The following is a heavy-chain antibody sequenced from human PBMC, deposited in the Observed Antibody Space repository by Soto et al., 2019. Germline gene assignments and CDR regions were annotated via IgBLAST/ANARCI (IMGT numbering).Heavy chain of an antibody. V-gene: IGHV4-30-2*01. CDR3: AKEGEHSGGWANFDY. CDR2: IYHSGST. Sequence: PSETLSLTCAVSGGSISSGGYSWSWIRQPPGKGLEWIGYIYHSGSTYYNPSLKSRVTISVDRSKNQFSLKLSSVTAADTAVYYCAKEGEHSGGWANFDYWGQGTLVTVSS. CDR1: GGSISSGGYS. D-gene: IGHD6-19*01. J-gene: IGHJ4*02.